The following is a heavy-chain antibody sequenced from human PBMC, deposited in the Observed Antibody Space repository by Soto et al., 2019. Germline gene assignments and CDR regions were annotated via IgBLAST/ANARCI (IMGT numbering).Heavy chain of an antibody. J-gene: IGHJ6*02. CDR2: IIPILGIA. CDR3: ARDSGCNSYYYYGMVV. V-gene: IGHV1-69*08. CDR1: GGTFSSYT. D-gene: IGHD4-4*01. Sequence: QVQLVQSGAEVKKPGSSVKVSCKASGGTFSSYTISWVRQAPGQGLEWMGRIIPILGIANYAQKFQGSVTITADKSTSTAYMELSSLRSEDKAVYYCARDSGCNSYYYYGMVVWGQGSTVTVSS.